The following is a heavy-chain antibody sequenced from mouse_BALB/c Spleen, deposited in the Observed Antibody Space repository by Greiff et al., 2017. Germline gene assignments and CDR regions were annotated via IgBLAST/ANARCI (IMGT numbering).Heavy chain of an antibody. CDR3: ARAGNYPYYAMDY. CDR2: ISYDGSN. CDR1: GYSITSGYY. V-gene: IGHV3-6*02. J-gene: IGHJ4*01. D-gene: IGHD2-1*01. Sequence: EVKLEESGPGLVKPSQSLSLTCSVTGYSITSGYYWNWIRQFPGNKLEWMGYISYDGSNNYNPSLKNRISITRDTSKNQFFLKLNSVTTEDTATYYCARAGNYPYYAMDYWGQGTSVTVSS.